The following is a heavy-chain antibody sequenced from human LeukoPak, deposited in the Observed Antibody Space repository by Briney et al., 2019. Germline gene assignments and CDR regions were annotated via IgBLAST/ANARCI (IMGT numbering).Heavy chain of an antibody. V-gene: IGHV4-38-2*01. J-gene: IGHJ5*02. CDR1: GYSISSGYY. D-gene: IGHD5-18*01. CDR2: IYHGGNT. CDR3: AFHVERTMAANNYFDP. Sequence: PSETLSLTCAVSGYSISSGYYWGWVRQPLGKRLEWIGSIYHGGNTIYNPSLKSRVTMSVDTSKNQFSLSLSSVTAADTAVYHCAFHVERTMAANNYFDPWGQGILVTVSS.